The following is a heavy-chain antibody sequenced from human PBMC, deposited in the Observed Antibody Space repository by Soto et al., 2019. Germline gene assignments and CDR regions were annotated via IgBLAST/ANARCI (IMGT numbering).Heavy chain of an antibody. CDR3: ARDDYGDYDAFDI. CDR1: GFTFSSYS. V-gene: IGHV3-21*01. Sequence: EVQLVESGGGLVKPGGSLRLSCAASGFTFSSYSMNWVRQAPGKGLEWVSSISSSSSYIYYADSVKGRFTISRDNAKNSLYLQMNRLRAEDTAVYYCARDDYGDYDAFDIWGQGTMVTVSS. CDR2: ISSSSSYI. J-gene: IGHJ3*02. D-gene: IGHD4-17*01.